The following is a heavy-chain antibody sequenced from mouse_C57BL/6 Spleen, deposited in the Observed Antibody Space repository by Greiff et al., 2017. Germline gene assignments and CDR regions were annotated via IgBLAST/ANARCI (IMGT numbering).Heavy chain of an antibody. CDR2: IDPSDSDT. D-gene: IGHD2-12*01. J-gene: IGHJ4*01. CDR3: ARSPAYYNYAMDY. V-gene: IGHV1-52*01. CDR1: GYTFTSYW. Sequence: QVQLQQPGAELVRPGSSVKLSCKASGYTFTSYWMHWVKQRPIQGLEWIGNIDPSDSDTPYNQKFKDKATLTVDKSSSTAYMQLSSLTSEDSAVYYCARSPAYYNYAMDYWGQGTSVTVSS.